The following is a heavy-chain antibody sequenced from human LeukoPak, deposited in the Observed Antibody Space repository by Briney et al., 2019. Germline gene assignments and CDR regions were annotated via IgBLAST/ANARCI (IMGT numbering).Heavy chain of an antibody. Sequence: SVKVSCKASGGTFSSYAISWVRQAPGQGLEWMRGIIPIFGTANYAQKFQGRVTITADKSTSTAYMELSSLRSEDTAVYYCAREDYYGSGTDWGQGTLVTVSS. D-gene: IGHD3-10*01. CDR1: GGTFSSYA. J-gene: IGHJ4*02. CDR2: IIPIFGTA. V-gene: IGHV1-69*06. CDR3: AREDYYGSGTD.